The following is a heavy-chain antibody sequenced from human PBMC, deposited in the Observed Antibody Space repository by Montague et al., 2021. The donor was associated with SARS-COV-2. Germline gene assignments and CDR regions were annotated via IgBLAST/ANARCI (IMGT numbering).Heavy chain of an antibody. V-gene: IGHV3-74*03. CDR1: GFTLATNQ. CDR2: LNDDGSSI. Sequence: SLRLSCAVSGFTLATNQMYWVRQAPGKGLKWVTWLNDDGSSITFADSVKGRFTASRDDAKNTVFLQMTSLRADDTAVYYCLGAGGGSFWGPGTLVTVSS. D-gene: IGHD1-26*01. CDR3: LGAGGGSF. J-gene: IGHJ2*01.